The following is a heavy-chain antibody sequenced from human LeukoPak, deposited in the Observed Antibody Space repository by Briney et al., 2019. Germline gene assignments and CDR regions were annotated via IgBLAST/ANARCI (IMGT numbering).Heavy chain of an antibody. CDR3: ARVRDGYNWGFDY. Sequence: SETLSLTCTVSGGSISSYYWSWIRQPPGKGLEWIGYIYYSGSTNYNPSLKSRVTISVDTSKNQFSLKLSSVTAADTAMYYCARVRDGYNWGFDYWGQGTLVTVSS. CDR2: IYYSGST. V-gene: IGHV4-59*01. J-gene: IGHJ4*02. D-gene: IGHD5-24*01. CDR1: GGSISSYY.